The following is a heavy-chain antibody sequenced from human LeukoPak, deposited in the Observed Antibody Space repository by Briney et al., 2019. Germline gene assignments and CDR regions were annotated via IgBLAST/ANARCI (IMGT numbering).Heavy chain of an antibody. Sequence: PSETLSLTCAVYGGSFSGYYWSWIRQPPGKGLEWIGEINHSGSTNYNPSLKSRVTISVDTSKNQFSLKLSSVTAADRAAYYCARGQYNYDILTGYPKRYNWFDPWGQGTLVTVSS. CDR3: ARGQYNYDILTGYPKRYNWFDP. V-gene: IGHV4-34*01. J-gene: IGHJ5*02. CDR1: GGSFSGYY. D-gene: IGHD3-9*01. CDR2: INHSGST.